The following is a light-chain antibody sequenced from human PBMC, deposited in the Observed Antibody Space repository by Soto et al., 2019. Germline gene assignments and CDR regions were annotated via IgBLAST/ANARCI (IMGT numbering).Light chain of an antibody. CDR2: GAS. J-gene: IGKJ5*01. CDR1: QDISSF. CDR3: QQLNSYPH. Sequence: DIQLTQSPSFLSASVGDRVTITCRTSQDISSFLAWYQQKPGKAPNLLIYGASTLQSGVPSRFSGSGSGTEFTLTINSLQPEDFATYYCQQLNSYPHFGQGTRLE. V-gene: IGKV1-9*01.